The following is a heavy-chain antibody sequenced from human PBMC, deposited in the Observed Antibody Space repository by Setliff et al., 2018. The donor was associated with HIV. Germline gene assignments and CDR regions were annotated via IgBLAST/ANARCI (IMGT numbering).Heavy chain of an antibody. CDR1: GDSISNYF. Sequence: PSETLSLTCTVSGDSISNYFWNWIRQPPGKGLEWIGYIYYSGSTTYNPSLRSRVTISVDTSKNQFSLNLRSVTAADTAVYYCARAQDAFDIWGQGTMVTVS. CDR3: ARAQDAFDI. CDR2: IYYSGST. V-gene: IGHV4-59*01. J-gene: IGHJ3*02.